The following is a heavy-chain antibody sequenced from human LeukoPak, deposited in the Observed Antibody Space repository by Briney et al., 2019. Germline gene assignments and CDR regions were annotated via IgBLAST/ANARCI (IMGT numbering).Heavy chain of an antibody. D-gene: IGHD3-22*01. CDR2: ISTDGYTT. CDR1: GLAFSAYK. Sequence: GGSLRLSCAASGLAFSAYKMHWVRQAPRKGLVWVSRISTDGYTTDYADFVQGRFTASRDNTKNTWSLEVNSLRAEDTAVYYCASPLLQYDSSGSTMLFDYWGQGTLVTVSS. V-gene: IGHV3-74*01. CDR3: ASPLLQYDSSGSTMLFDY. J-gene: IGHJ4*02.